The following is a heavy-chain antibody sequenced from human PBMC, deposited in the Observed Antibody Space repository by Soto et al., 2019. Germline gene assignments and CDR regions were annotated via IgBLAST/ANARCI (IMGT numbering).Heavy chain of an antibody. CDR2: IKQDGSEK. J-gene: IGHJ4*02. V-gene: IGHV3-7*01. CDR3: ARDQDEYSGYDSVLGDFDY. D-gene: IGHD5-12*01. CDR1: GFTFSSYW. Sequence: GGSLRLSCAASGFTFSSYWMSWVRQAPGKGLEWVANIKQDGSEKYYVNSVKGRFNLSRDNAKNSLYQQMNSLRAEDTAVYYCARDQDEYSGYDSVLGDFDYWGQGTLVTVSS.